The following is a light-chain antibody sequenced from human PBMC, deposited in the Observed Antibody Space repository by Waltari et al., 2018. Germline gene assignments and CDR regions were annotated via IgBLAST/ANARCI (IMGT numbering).Light chain of an antibody. CDR1: SSDSGGYNY. CDR3: SSFTSSTTGI. J-gene: IGLJ2*01. Sequence: SALTQPYPVSGAPGQSIAISCSDISSDSGGYNYVSWYHQHPGEAPNVIIYDVTNRPSGVANRFSGSKSGSSASLPISGLPPEDEADYYCSSFTSSTTGIFGGGTKLTVL. V-gene: IGLV2-14*03. CDR2: DVT.